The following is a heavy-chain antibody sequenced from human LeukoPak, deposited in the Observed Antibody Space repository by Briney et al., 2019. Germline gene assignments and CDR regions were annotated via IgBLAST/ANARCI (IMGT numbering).Heavy chain of an antibody. J-gene: IGHJ6*03. V-gene: IGHV3-20*04. D-gene: IGHD6-19*01. CDR1: GFTFDDYG. Sequence: GGSLRLSCAASGFTFDDYGMSWVRQAPGKGLEWVSGINWNGGSTGYADSVKGRFTISRDNAKNSLYLQMNSLRAEDTALYYCAREENSGYYYYYYMDVWAKGPRSPSP. CDR2: INWNGGST. CDR3: AREENSGYYYYYYMDV.